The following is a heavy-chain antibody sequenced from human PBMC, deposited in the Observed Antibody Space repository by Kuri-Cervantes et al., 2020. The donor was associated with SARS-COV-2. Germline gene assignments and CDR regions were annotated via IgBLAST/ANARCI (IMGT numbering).Heavy chain of an antibody. CDR3: ARDLPGYCSGGSCGGQFGY. CDR2: MYYTGST. D-gene: IGHD2-15*01. Sequence: SETLSLTCTVSGGSVRSGSYYWSWIRQPPGKGLEWLGYMYYTGSTNYNPSLKSRVTISVDTSKNQFPLKLSSVTAADTAVYYCARDLPGYCSGGSCGGQFGYWGQGTLVTVSS. CDR1: GGSVRSGSYY. V-gene: IGHV4-61*01. J-gene: IGHJ4*02.